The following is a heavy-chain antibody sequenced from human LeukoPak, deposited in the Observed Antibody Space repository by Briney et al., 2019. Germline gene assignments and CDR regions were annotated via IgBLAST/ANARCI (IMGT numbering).Heavy chain of an antibody. CDR3: ARVAPRYRSRTLLYYYYYGMDV. D-gene: IGHD6-13*01. CDR2: IAWDGGST. J-gene: IGHJ6*02. Sequence: PGGSLRLSCAASGFIFDDYTMHWVRQSPGKGLEWVSLIAWDGGSTYYADSVKGRFTISRDNAKNSLYLHMNSLRAEDAAVYYCARVAPRYRSRTLLYYYYYGMDVWGQGTTVTVSS. V-gene: IGHV3-43*01. CDR1: GFIFDDYT.